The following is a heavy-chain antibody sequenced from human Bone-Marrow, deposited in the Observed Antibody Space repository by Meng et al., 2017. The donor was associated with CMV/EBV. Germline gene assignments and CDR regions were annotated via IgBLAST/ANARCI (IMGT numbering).Heavy chain of an antibody. V-gene: IGHV3-7*01. Sequence: GPSSPSRVAAGFTFSIYWMSWVRQAPGKGLEWVANIKQDGSEKYYVDSVKGRFTISRDNAKNSLYLQMNSLRAEDTAVYYCSRDTTELWFGEFSYWGQGTLVTVSS. CDR2: IKQDGSEK. D-gene: IGHD3-10*01. J-gene: IGHJ4*02. CDR3: SRDTTELWFGEFSY. CDR1: GFTFSIYW.